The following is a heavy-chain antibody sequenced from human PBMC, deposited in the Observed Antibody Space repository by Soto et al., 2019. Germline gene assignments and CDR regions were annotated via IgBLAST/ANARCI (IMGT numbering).Heavy chain of an antibody. D-gene: IGHD5-18*01. V-gene: IGHV4-31*03. J-gene: IGHJ5*02. Sequence: PSENLSLTCTVSGGSVSSGAYYWGWVRQRPGRGLEWIGYVYGSGYTYYNMSLKSRLTISLDRSNNQFSLGLTTVTAADTAVYYCVRALRHTAMVSPWFDPWGQGTLVTVSS. CDR2: VYGSGYT. CDR3: VRALRHTAMVSPWFDP. CDR1: GGSVSSGAYY.